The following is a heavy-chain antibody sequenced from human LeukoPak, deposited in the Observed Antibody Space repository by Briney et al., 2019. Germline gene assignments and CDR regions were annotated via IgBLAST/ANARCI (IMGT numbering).Heavy chain of an antibody. V-gene: IGHV3-21*01. CDR1: GFTFSSYS. CDR2: ISSSSSYI. Sequence: PGGSLRLSCAAPGFTFSSYSMSWVRQAPGKGLEWVSSISSSSSYIYYADSVKGRFTISRENAKNSLYLQMNSLRAEDTAVYYCAREGGYSYGWYFDYWGQGTLVTVSS. CDR3: AREGGYSYGWYFDY. J-gene: IGHJ4*02. D-gene: IGHD5-18*01.